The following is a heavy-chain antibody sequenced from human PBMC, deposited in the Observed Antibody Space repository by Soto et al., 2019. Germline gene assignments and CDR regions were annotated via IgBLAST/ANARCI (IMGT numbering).Heavy chain of an antibody. CDR2: IYYSGST. CDR3: ARLMAALGAPDV. V-gene: IGHV4-59*01. CDR1: GGSISSYY. D-gene: IGHD1-26*01. J-gene: IGHJ6*02. Sequence: SETLSLTCTVSGGSISSYYWSWIRQPPGKGLEWIGYIYYSGSTNYNPSLKSRVTISVDTSKNQFSLKLSSVTAADTAVYHCARLMAALGAPDVWGQGTTVTVSS.